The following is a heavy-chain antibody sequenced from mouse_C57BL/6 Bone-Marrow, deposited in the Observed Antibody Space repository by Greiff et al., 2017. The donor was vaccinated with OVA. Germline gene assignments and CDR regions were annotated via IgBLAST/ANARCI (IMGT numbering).Heavy chain of an antibody. J-gene: IGHJ1*03. V-gene: IGHV1-74*01. CDR2: IHPSDSDT. D-gene: IGHD2-4*01. CDR3: AIRLRLTYWYFDV. Sequence: QVQLQQPGAELVKPGASVKVSCKASGYTFTSYWMHWVKQRPGQGLEWIGRIHPSDSDTNYNQQFKGKATLTVDKSSSTAYMQPSSLTSEDSAVYYCAIRLRLTYWYFDVWGTGTTVTVSS. CDR1: GYTFTSYW.